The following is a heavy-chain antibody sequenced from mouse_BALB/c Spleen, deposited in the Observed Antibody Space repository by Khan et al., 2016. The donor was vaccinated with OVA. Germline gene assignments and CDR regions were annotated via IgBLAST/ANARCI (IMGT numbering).Heavy chain of an antibody. CDR3: ARGNYYGYAMDY. Sequence: EVQLQESGPGLVKPSQSLSLTCTVTGYSITSNYAWNWIRQPPGNKLEWMGYISYSGSTSYNPSLKSRISITRDTSTTKFYLQLNSVTTEDAATYYCARGNYYGYAMDYWGQGTSVTVSS. CDR2: ISYSGST. D-gene: IGHD1-1*01. V-gene: IGHV3-2*02. CDR1: GYSITSNYA. J-gene: IGHJ4*01.